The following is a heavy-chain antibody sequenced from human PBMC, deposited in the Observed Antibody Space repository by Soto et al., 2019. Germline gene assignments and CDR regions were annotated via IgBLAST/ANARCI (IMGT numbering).Heavy chain of an antibody. V-gene: IGHV4-4*07. CDR1: GGSISSYY. CDR3: AAICSRPGCYGTDV. CDR2: IYTNGSN. J-gene: IGHJ6*02. Sequence: SETLSLTCTVSGGSISSYYVSWIRQPAGKGLEWIGRIYTNGSNDYNPSLESRVTMSVDTSKKQVSLKLTSVTAADTAVYYCAAICSRPGCYGTDVWGQGTSVTVSS. D-gene: IGHD2-15*01.